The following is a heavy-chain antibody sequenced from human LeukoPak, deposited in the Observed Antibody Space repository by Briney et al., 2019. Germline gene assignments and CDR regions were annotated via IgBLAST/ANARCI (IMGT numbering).Heavy chain of an antibody. CDR3: VRKFYASSGYYYSDTFYFDY. V-gene: IGHV5-10-1*01. J-gene: IGHJ4*02. CDR1: GYNFANYW. D-gene: IGHD3-22*01. CDR2: IDPSDSYT. Sequence: GESLKISCKGLGYNFANYWINWVRQMPGKGLEWMISIDPSDSYTKYSPSLQGHVTISSDKSISTAYLQWITLEASDTAMYYCVRKFYASSGYYYSDTFYFDYWGQGTTVTVSS.